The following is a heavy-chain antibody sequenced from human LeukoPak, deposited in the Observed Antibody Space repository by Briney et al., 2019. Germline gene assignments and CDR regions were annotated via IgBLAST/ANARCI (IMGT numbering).Heavy chain of an antibody. J-gene: IGHJ4*02. D-gene: IGHD6-6*01. CDR2: IYRGGST. CDR3: AREGTSSLAY. Sequence: GGSLRLSCAASEFIGGTKYMTWVRQAPGKGLEWVSVIYRGGSTYYADSVKGRFTISRDDSKNTMYLQVNSLRDEDTAVYYCAREGTSSLAYWGQGTLVTVSS. V-gene: IGHV3-66*01. CDR1: EFIGGTKY.